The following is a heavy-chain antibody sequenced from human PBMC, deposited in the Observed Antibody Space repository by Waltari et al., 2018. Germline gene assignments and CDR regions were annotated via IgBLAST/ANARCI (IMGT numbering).Heavy chain of an antibody. CDR1: GFTFRSYA. J-gene: IGHJ6*02. CDR3: AKDSSSWGRMGFYYYGMDV. Sequence: EVQLLESGGGLVQPGGSLRLSCAASGFTFRSYAMSWVRQAPGKGLEWVSAISGSGGSTYYADSVKGRFTISRDNSKNTLYLQMNSLRAEDTAVYYCAKDSSSWGRMGFYYYGMDVWGQGTTVTVSS. CDR2: ISGSGGST. D-gene: IGHD6-13*01. V-gene: IGHV3-23*01.